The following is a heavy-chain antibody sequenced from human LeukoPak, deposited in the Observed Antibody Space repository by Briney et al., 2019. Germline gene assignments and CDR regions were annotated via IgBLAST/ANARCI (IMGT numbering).Heavy chain of an antibody. D-gene: IGHD3-9*01. CDR2: ISGSGGST. CDR3: ATDQRYAFDY. V-gene: IGHV3-23*01. CDR1: GFTFSNYA. Sequence: GGSLRLSCAASGFTFSNYAMSWVRQAPGKGLEWVSGISGSGGSTYYADSVKGRFTMSRDDGKNTLYLHMNSLRDDDTAVYYCATDQRYAFDYWGQGILVTVSS. J-gene: IGHJ4*02.